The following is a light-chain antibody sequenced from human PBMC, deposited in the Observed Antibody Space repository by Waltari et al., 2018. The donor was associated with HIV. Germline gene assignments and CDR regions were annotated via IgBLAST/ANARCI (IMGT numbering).Light chain of an antibody. J-gene: IGLJ2*01. CDR2: DVS. V-gene: IGLV2-11*01. Sequence: QSALTQPRSVSGSPGQSVTISCTGTSSDVGGDNYVSWYQQHPGKAPKLMIYDVSKRPSVVPARVSGSKSGNTASLTISGLQAEDEADYYCCSYAGSYTYVVFGGGTKLTVL. CDR1: SSDVGGDNY. CDR3: CSYAGSYTYVV.